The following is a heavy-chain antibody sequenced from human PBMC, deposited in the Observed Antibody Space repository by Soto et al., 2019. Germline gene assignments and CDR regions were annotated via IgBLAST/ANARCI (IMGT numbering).Heavy chain of an antibody. D-gene: IGHD3-10*01. Sequence: QVQLQQWGAGLLKPSETLSLTCAVYGGSFSGYYWSWIRQPPGKGLEWMGEINHSGSTNYNPSLKRRFTISVYTSKNQVSLQLRSVTAADTAVYYSGRRGLYGSGSYCNWFDPRGQGTLGTVSS. CDR3: GRRGLYGSGSYCNWFDP. V-gene: IGHV4-34*01. CDR2: INHSGST. CDR1: GGSFSGYY. J-gene: IGHJ5*02.